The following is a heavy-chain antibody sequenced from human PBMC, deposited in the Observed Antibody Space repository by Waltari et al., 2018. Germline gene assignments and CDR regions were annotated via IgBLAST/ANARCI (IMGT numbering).Heavy chain of an antibody. CDR2: IWSERHST. D-gene: IGHD3-16*01. CDR3: ARGTAYTPTDY. V-gene: IGHV3-33*01. CDR1: GFTLSNFG. Sequence: QVQLVESGGGVVQPGRSLRLSCKQSGFTLSNFGMHWVRQEPGAGLDVVAGIWSERHSTDDADAVKVRFTISRDDSTNTMALQMSSLRAEDTALYYCARGTAYTPTDYWGQGTLVSVSA. J-gene: IGHJ4*02.